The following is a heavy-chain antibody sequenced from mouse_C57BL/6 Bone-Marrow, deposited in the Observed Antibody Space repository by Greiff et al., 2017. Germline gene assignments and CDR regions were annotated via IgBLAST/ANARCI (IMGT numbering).Heavy chain of an antibody. Sequence: VQLQESGAELARPGASVKLSCKASGYTFTSYGISWVKQRTGQGLEWIGEIYPRSGNTYYNEKFKGKATLTADKSSSTAYMELRSLTSEDSAVYFCATYGYHWYFDVWGTATTVTVSS. J-gene: IGHJ1*03. V-gene: IGHV1-81*01. D-gene: IGHD2-2*01. CDR1: GYTFTSYG. CDR3: ATYGYHWYFDV. CDR2: IYPRSGNT.